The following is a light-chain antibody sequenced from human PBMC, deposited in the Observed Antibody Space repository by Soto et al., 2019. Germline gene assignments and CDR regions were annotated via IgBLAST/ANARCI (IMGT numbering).Light chain of an antibody. J-gene: IGKJ2*01. CDR1: QSVSSSY. V-gene: IGKV3-20*01. CDR2: GAS. Sequence: EIVLTQSPGTLSLSPGERATLSCRASQSVSSSYLAWYQQKPGQAPRLLIYGASSRATGISDRFSGSGSGTDFPRTTSSLGPDGFAVYYCQHYCSSPYTFGQGTKLEIK. CDR3: QHYCSSPYT.